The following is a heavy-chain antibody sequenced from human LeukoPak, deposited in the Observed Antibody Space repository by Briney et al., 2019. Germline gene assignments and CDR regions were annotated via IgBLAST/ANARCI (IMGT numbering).Heavy chain of an antibody. V-gene: IGHV3-30*18. CDR3: AKDSGSGLDY. J-gene: IGHJ4*02. D-gene: IGHD3-10*01. CDR2: ISYDGSKK. Sequence: GGSLRLSCAASGFTFSSYGMHWVRQAPGKGLEWVAVISYDGSKKYYADSVKGRFTISRDNSKNTLYLQMNSLRAEDTAVYYCAKDSGSGLDYWGQGTLVTVSS. CDR1: GFTFSSYG.